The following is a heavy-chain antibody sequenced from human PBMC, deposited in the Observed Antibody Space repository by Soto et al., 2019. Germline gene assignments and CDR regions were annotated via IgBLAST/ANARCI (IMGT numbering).Heavy chain of an antibody. V-gene: IGHV1-18*01. J-gene: IGHJ4*02. CDR2: ISAYNGNT. Sequence: QVQLVQSGAEVKKPGASVKVSCKASGYTFTSYGISWVRQAPGQGLEWMGWISAYNGNTNYAQKLQGSVTITTDTSTSRAYMELRRLRSDDTAVYYCARLDALGYTSGWYLFDYWGQGTLVTVSS. CDR3: ARLDALGYTSGWYLFDY. CDR1: GYTFTSYG. D-gene: IGHD6-19*01.